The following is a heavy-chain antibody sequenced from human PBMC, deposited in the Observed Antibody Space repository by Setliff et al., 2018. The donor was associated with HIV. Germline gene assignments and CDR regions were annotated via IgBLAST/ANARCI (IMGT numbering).Heavy chain of an antibody. CDR1: GFTFSNYW. CDR2: ISSSSSYI. Sequence: PGGSLRLSCAASGFTFSNYWMNWVRQAPGKGLEWVSSISSSSSYIYYADSVKGRFTISRDNAKNSLYLQMNSLRAEDTAVYYCARRDCSGGSCYMGYWGQGTLVTVSS. CDR3: ARRDCSGGSCYMGY. V-gene: IGHV3-21*01. D-gene: IGHD2-15*01. J-gene: IGHJ4*02.